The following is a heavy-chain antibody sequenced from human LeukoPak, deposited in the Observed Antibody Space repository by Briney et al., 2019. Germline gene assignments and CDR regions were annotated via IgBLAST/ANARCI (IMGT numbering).Heavy chain of an antibody. D-gene: IGHD3-22*01. J-gene: IGHJ4*02. Sequence: PSETLSLTCTVSGGSITSYYWSWIRQPPGKGLEWIGFIYDRGRTNYNPSLKSRVTISVDTSKNQFSLKLSSVTAADTAVYYCARLRDDSPAYWGRGTLVTVSS. V-gene: IGHV4-59*08. CDR2: IYDRGRT. CDR3: ARLRDDSPAY. CDR1: GGSITSYY.